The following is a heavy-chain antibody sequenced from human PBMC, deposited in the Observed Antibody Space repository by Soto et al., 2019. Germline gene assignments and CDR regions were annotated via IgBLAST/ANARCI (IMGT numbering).Heavy chain of an antibody. V-gene: IGHV1-8*01. CDR3: ARGGAQWDQGTQYYYYGMDV. CDR1: GYTFTSYD. CDR2: MNPNSGST. J-gene: IGHJ6*02. Sequence: ASVKVSCKASGYTFTSYDINWVRQATGQGLEWLGWMNPNSGSTGYAQKFQGRVTMTRNTSISTAYMELSSLRSEDTAVYYCARGGAQWDQGTQYYYYGMDVWGQGTTVTVSS. D-gene: IGHD1-26*01.